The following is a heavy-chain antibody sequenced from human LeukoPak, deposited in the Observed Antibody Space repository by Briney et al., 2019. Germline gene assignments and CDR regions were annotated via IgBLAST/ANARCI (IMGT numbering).Heavy chain of an antibody. CDR2: ISSSGSTI. D-gene: IGHD3-9*01. J-gene: IGHJ4*02. V-gene: IGHV3-48*03. Sequence: VGSLRLSCAASGFTFSSYEMNWVRQAPGKGLEWVSYISSSGSTIYYADSVKGRFTISRDNAKNSLYLQMNSLRAEDTAVYYCARARYFDWFLDYWGQGTLVTVSS. CDR3: ARARYFDWFLDY. CDR1: GFTFSSYE.